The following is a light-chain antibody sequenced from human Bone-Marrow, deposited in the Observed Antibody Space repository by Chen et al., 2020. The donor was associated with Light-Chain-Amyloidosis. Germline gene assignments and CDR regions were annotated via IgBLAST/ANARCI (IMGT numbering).Light chain of an antibody. V-gene: IGLV3-25*03. CDR2: RDT. CDR3: QSADSSGTYEVI. J-gene: IGLJ2*01. CDR1: DLPTKS. Sequence: SYELTQPPSVSVSPGQTARITCSGDDLPTKSAYWYQQTPGQAPVLVIHRDTERPSVISERFSGYSSGTTATLTISGVQAEDEADYHCQSADSSGTYEVIFGGGTKLTVL.